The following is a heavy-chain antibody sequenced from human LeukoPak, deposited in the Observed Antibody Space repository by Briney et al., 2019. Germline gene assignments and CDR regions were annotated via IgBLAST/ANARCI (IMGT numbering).Heavy chain of an antibody. Sequence: GGSLRLSCAASGFTFSSYSMNWVRQAPGKGLEWVSSISSSSSYTYYADSVKGRFTISRDNAKNSLYLQMNSLRAEDTAVYYCAREAVAVAGIDYWGQGTLVTVSS. CDR2: ISSSSSYT. J-gene: IGHJ4*02. CDR1: GFTFSSYS. CDR3: AREAVAVAGIDY. V-gene: IGHV3-21*01. D-gene: IGHD6-19*01.